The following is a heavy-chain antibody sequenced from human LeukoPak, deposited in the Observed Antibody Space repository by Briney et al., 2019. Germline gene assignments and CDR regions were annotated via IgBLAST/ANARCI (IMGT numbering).Heavy chain of an antibody. D-gene: IGHD3-16*01. J-gene: IGHJ4*02. V-gene: IGHV4-34*01. CDR1: GFTFSNYA. Sequence: GSLRLSCTTSGFTFSNYAMSWVRQAPGKGLEWIGQISPRGGTTYNPSLESRVTISLDTSKNQFSLKVNSVTAADTAVYYCARHGGYNFDYWGQGTLVAVSS. CDR3: ARHGGYNFDY. CDR2: ISPRGGT.